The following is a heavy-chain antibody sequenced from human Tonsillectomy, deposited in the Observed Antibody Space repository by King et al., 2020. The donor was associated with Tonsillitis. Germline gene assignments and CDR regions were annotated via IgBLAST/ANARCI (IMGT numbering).Heavy chain of an antibody. CDR1: GGSFSGYY. D-gene: IGHD3-3*01. CDR2: INHSGST. V-gene: IGHV4-34*01. Sequence: VQLQQWGAGLLKPSETLSLTCAVYGGSFSGYYWSWIRQPPGKGLEWIGEINHSGSTNYNPSLKSRVTISVDTSKNQFSLKLSSVTAADTAVYYCARERRSGYYLGVYYYYMDVWGKGTTVTVSS. CDR3: ARERRSGYYLGVYYYYMDV. J-gene: IGHJ6*03.